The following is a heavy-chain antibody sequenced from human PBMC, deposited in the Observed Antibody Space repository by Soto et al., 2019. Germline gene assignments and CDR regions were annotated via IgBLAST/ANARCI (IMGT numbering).Heavy chain of an antibody. CDR1: GFAFSSYG. Sequence: GGSLRLSCAASGFAFSSYGMHWVRQAPGKVLEWVAIISYDGSHKYYADSVKGRFTISRDNSKNTLYLQMNSLRAEDTAVYYCARQALYRDDDVFDLWGQGTMVTVSS. CDR3: ARQALYRDDDVFDL. J-gene: IGHJ3*01. V-gene: IGHV3-30*03. CDR2: ISYDGSHK. D-gene: IGHD2-21*01.